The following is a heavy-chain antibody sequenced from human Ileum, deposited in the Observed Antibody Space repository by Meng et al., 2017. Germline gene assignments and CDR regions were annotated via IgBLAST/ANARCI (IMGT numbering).Heavy chain of an antibody. J-gene: IGHJ4*02. V-gene: IGHV4-34*01. CDR3: ATGVDWAKSGNI. CDR2: IHPGGST. D-gene: IGHD3-9*01. CDR1: DGSLGGYY. Sequence: QVQLRQWGGGLLKPSETLSLTCAVYDGSLGGYYLSWIRQPPRKGLEWVGEIHPGGSTSYNPSLQSRVTIAVDTSKNQFSVTLSSVSAADTAVYYCATGVDWAKSGNIWGQGTLVTVSS.